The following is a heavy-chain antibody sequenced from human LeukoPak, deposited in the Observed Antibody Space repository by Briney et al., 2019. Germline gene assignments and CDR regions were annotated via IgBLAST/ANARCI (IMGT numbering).Heavy chain of an antibody. D-gene: IGHD3-22*01. J-gene: IGHJ6*02. CDR2: IIPIFGTA. CDR3: ARAHYYDSSGYYYDYYYGMDV. Sequence: SVKVSCKASGGTFSSYAISWVRQAPGQGLEWMGGIIPIFGTANYAQKFQGRVTITADESTSTAYMELSSLRSEDTAVYYCARAHYYDSSGYYYDYYYGMDVWGQGTTVTVSS. CDR1: GGTFSSYA. V-gene: IGHV1-69*13.